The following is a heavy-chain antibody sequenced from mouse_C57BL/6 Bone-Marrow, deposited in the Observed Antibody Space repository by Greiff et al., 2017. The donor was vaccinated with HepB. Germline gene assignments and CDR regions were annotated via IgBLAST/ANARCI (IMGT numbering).Heavy chain of an antibody. CDR3: AAYYGNYLDWFAY. V-gene: IGHV1-15*01. CDR1: GYTFTDYE. D-gene: IGHD2-10*01. J-gene: IGHJ3*01. CDR2: IDPETGGT. Sequence: VQLQQSGAELVRPGASVTLSCKASGYTFTDYEMHWVKQTPVHGLEWIGAIDPETGGTAYNQKFKGKAILTADKSSSTAYMELRSLTSEDSAVYYCAAYYGNYLDWFAYWGQGTLVTVSA.